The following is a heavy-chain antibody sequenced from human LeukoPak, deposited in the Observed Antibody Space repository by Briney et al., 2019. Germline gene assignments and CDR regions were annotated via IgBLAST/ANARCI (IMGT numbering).Heavy chain of an antibody. V-gene: IGHV3-48*03. Sequence: GGSLRLSCAASGFIFRSYEMKWVRQAPGKGLEWISYISGSGSSIFYADSVKGRFTISRDNAKNSLDLQMNNLRVEDTAVYYCARVSPNTVTTLQYFDYWGQGTLVTVSS. J-gene: IGHJ4*02. CDR1: GFIFRSYE. CDR2: ISGSGSSI. D-gene: IGHD4-17*01. CDR3: ARVSPNTVTTLQYFDY.